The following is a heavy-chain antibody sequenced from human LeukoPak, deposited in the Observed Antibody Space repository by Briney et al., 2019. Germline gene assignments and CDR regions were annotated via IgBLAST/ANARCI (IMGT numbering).Heavy chain of an antibody. D-gene: IGHD4-17*01. CDR3: AKELRRPYGSFDY. V-gene: IGHV3-23*01. CDR1: GFTFSSYS. Sequence: GGSLRLSCAASGFTFSSYSMNWVRQAPGKGLEWVSAISGSGGSTYYADSVKGRFTISRDNSKNTLYLQMNSLRAEDTAVYYCAKELRRPYGSFDYWGQGTLVTVSS. J-gene: IGHJ4*02. CDR2: ISGSGGST.